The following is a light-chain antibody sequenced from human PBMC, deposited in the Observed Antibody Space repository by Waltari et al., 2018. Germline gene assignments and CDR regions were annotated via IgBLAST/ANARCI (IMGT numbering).Light chain of an antibody. CDR1: QGIGND. CDR2: AAS. J-gene: IGKJ1*01. V-gene: IGKV1-6*01. Sequence: AIQMTQSPSSLSASVGDRVTITCRASQGIGNDLNWYQQKPWKVPELLIFAASILQSGAPSRFSGSGSGTDFTLTISSLQPEVFATYYCLQDYDSPWTFGPGTKLDVK. CDR3: LQDYDSPWT.